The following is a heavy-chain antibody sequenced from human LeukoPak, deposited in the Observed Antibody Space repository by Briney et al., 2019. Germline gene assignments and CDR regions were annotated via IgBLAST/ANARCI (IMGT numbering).Heavy chain of an antibody. CDR1: GFTVSSNY. J-gene: IGHJ4*02. V-gene: IGHV3-53*05. Sequence: SGGSLRLSCAASGFTVSSNYMSWVRQAPGKGLEWVSVIYGGGGTYYADSVKGRFTISRDNAKNSLYLQMNSLRAEDTALYYCAKSKSWGIDYWGQGTLATVSS. CDR3: AKSKSWGIDY. D-gene: IGHD3-16*01. CDR2: IYGGGGT.